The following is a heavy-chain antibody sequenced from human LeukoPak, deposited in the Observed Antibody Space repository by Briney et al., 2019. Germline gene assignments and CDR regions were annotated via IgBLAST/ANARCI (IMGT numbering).Heavy chain of an antibody. CDR1: GFTSSRYG. CDR2: ILYDGSNK. J-gene: IGHJ4*02. V-gene: IGHV3-30*18. CDR3: AKVFIDMVSPTHYFDY. Sequence: GGSLRLSCAASGFTSSRYGMHWVRQAPGKGLEWVAAILYDGSNKYYADSVKGRFTISRDNSKNAVYLQMNSLRAEDTAVYYCAKVFIDMVSPTHYFDYWGQGTLVTVSS. D-gene: IGHD3-10*01.